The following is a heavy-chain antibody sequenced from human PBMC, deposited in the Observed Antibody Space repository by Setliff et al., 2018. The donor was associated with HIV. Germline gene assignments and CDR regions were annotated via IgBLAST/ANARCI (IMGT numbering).Heavy chain of an antibody. CDR2: IKSNIDGGTT. Sequence: GGSLRLSCAASGLTFTNAWLSWVRQAPGKGLEWVGRIKSNIDGGTTDYAAPVKGRFTLSRDDSKNMLYLQMNSLKTEDTALYFCTTIKSYGAFDFWGQGALVTVSS. CDR3: TTIKSYGAFDF. CDR1: GLTFTNAW. J-gene: IGHJ4*02. D-gene: IGHD5-18*01. V-gene: IGHV3-15*01.